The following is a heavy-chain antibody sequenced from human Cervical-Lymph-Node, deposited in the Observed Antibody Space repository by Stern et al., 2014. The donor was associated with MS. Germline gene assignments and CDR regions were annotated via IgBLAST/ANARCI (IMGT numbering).Heavy chain of an antibody. V-gene: IGHV7-4-1*02. J-gene: IGHJ6*02. D-gene: IGHD2-2*02. CDR1: GYTFTSYA. CDR3: ASPDAPAAINYYYYGMDV. Sequence: VQLVESGSELKKPGASVKVSCKASGYTFTSYAMNWVRQAPGQGLEWMGWIKTNTGNPTYAQGFTGRFVFSLDTSVSTAYLQISSLKAEDTAVYYCASPDAPAAINYYYYGMDVWGQGTTVTVSS. CDR2: IKTNTGNP.